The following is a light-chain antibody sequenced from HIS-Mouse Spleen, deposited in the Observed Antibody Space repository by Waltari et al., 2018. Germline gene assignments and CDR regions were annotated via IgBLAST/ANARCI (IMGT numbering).Light chain of an antibody. Sequence: QSALTQPASVSGSPGPSLTISCTGTSSDVGSYNLVSWYQQPPGKAPKLMIYEGSKRPSGVSNRFSGSKSGNTASLTISGLQAEDEADYYCCSYAGSSTVVFGGGTKLTVL. CDR1: SSDVGSYNL. V-gene: IGLV2-23*01. CDR2: EGS. J-gene: IGLJ2*01. CDR3: CSYAGSSTVV.